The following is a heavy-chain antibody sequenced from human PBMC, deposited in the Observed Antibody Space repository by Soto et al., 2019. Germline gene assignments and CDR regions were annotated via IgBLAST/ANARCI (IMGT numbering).Heavy chain of an antibody. CDR3: ARGGDTSGSWPRY. J-gene: IGHJ4*02. Sequence: PGWSLRLSCAASGFIFSSYSMNWVRQAPGKGLEWVSSISSSSTYIYYADSVKGRFTTSRDKNSLYLQMNSLRVEDTAVYYCARGGDTSGSWPRYWGQGTLVTVSS. CDR2: ISSSSTYI. CDR1: GFIFSSYS. V-gene: IGHV3-21*01. D-gene: IGHD3-22*01.